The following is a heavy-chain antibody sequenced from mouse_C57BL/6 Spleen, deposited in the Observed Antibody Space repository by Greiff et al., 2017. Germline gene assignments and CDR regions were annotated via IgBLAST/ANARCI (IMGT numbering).Heavy chain of an antibody. Sequence: QVQLQQSGPELVKPGASVKISCKASGYAFSSSWMNWVKQRPGKGLEWFGRINPGDGETNYKGKFKGKATLTADKSSSRAYMQLSSLTSEDSAVYFCARYPKDYAMDYWGQGTSVTVSS. CDR1: GYAFSSSW. CDR3: ARYPKDYAMDY. J-gene: IGHJ4*01. V-gene: IGHV1-82*01. CDR2: INPGDGET.